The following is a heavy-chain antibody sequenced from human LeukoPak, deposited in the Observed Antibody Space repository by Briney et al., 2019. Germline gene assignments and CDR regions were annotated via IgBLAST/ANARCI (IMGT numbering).Heavy chain of an antibody. D-gene: IGHD3-3*01. J-gene: IGHJ3*02. CDR3: ARDGKYYDFWSGYYHDAFDI. CDR1: GFTFDDYA. CDR2: ISWNSGSI. V-gene: IGHV3-9*01. Sequence: GGSLRLSCAASGFTFDDYAMHWVRQAPGKGLEWVSGISWNSGSIGYADSVKGRFTISRDNAKNSLYLQMNSLRAEDTAVYYCARDGKYYDFWSGYYHDAFDIWGQGTMVTVSS.